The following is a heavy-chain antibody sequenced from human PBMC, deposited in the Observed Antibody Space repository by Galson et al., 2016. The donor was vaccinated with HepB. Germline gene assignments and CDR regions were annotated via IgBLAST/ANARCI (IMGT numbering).Heavy chain of an antibody. J-gene: IGHJ4*02. Sequence: SVKVSCKASGYTFTNYGISWVRQAPGQGLEWMGWISAYNGDTSYAQKLQGRVTMTTDTSTSTAYMELRSLRSVDTAVYYLAIGYYASGRSDFDYWGQGTLVTVSS. CDR2: ISAYNGDT. CDR1: GYTFTNYG. CDR3: AIGYYASGRSDFDY. D-gene: IGHD3-10*01. V-gene: IGHV1-18*01.